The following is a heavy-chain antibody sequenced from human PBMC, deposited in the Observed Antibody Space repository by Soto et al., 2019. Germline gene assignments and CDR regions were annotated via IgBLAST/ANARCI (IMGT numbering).Heavy chain of an antibody. CDR3: ARDGGYSYAYGGPPYYYYGMDV. CDR2: IYYSGST. Sequence: PSETLSLTCTVSGGSISSYYWSWIRQPPGKGLEWIGYIYYSGSTNYNPSLKSRVTMSVDTSKNQFSLRLTSVTAADTAVYYCARDGGYSYAYGGPPYYYYGMDVWGQGTTVTVSS. CDR1: GGSISSYY. J-gene: IGHJ6*02. V-gene: IGHV4-59*01. D-gene: IGHD5-18*01.